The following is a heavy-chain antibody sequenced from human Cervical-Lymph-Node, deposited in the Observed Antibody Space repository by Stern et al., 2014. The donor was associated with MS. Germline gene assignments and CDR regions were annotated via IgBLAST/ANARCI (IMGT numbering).Heavy chain of an antibody. CDR3: ASPHGAGRDRNTSFWFDP. D-gene: IGHD1-14*01. J-gene: IGHJ5*02. V-gene: IGHV1-3*01. CDR1: GYSFTPFA. CDR2: INAGNGST. Sequence: VQLEESGAEVKKPGATVKVTCKASGYSFTPFAGHWVRQAPGQRLAWMGWINAGNGSTKYSEHFQDRLIITRDTSASTAFMELSSLRSEDTAVYFCASPHGAGRDRNTSFWFDPWGQGTLVTVSS.